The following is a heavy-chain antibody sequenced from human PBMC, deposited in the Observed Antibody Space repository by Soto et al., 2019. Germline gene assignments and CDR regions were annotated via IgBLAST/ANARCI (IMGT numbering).Heavy chain of an antibody. CDR1: GYTFTDYG. Sequence: ASVKVSCKASGYTFTDYGITWVRQAPGQGLEWMGWISAYTGNTNYAQRVQGRVTMSIDTSTSTAYLELRSLRSDDTAVYYCARGPESRSTAYFDYWGQGTLVTVSS. D-gene: IGHD1-26*01. CDR2: ISAYTGNT. V-gene: IGHV1-18*01. J-gene: IGHJ4*02. CDR3: ARGPESRSTAYFDY.